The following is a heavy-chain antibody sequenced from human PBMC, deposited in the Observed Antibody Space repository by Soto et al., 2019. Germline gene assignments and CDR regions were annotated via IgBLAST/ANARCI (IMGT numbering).Heavy chain of an antibody. Sequence: QITLKESGPMLVKNTQTLTLTCTFSGFSLSTNGVGVGWIRQHPGKALEWLALIYWDDDTRYSPSLKSRLTITKDTCKSQVVLTMTNMDPVDTAPYYCVYRPAHRVGLFDYWGQGTLVTVS. CDR1: GFSLSTNGVG. V-gene: IGHV2-5*02. CDR3: VYRPAHRVGLFDY. D-gene: IGHD3-10*01. CDR2: IYWDDDT. J-gene: IGHJ4*02.